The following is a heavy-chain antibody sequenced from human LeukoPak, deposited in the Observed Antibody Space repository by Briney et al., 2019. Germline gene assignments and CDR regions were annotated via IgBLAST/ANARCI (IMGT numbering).Heavy chain of an antibody. CDR1: GGSISSYY. V-gene: IGHV4-4*07. J-gene: IGHJ4*02. CDR2: IYTSGST. Sequence: SETLSLTCTVSGGSISSYYWSWIRQPAGKGLEWIGRIYTSGSTSYNPSLKSRVTMSVDTSKNQFSLKLSSVTAADTAVYYCARELWELSAFDYWGQGTLVTVSS. CDR3: ARELWELSAFDY. D-gene: IGHD1-26*01.